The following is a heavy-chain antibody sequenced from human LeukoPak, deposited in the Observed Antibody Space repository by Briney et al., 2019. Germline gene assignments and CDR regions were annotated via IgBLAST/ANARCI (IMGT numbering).Heavy chain of an antibody. V-gene: IGHV3-30*02. J-gene: IGHJ3*01. Sequence: PGGSLRLSCAASGFTFSSYGMHWVRQAPGKGLEWVAVIRYDGSDKYYADSVRDRFTISRDNSKNTLFLQMNSLRFDDTAVYYCAKRADYYDSSRASYDAFDLWGQGTMVTVSS. D-gene: IGHD3-16*01. CDR1: GFTFSSYG. CDR3: AKRADYYDSSRASYDAFDL. CDR2: IRYDGSDK.